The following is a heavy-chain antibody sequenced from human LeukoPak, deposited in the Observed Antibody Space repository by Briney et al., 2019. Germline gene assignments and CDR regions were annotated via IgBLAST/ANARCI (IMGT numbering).Heavy chain of an antibody. D-gene: IGHD2-15*01. Sequence: SQTLSLTCTLSGGSISSGGYYWSWIRQHPGKGLEWIWYIYCSGSTYYIPPLKSRVTISVDTSNNQFSLTLTSVTAADTAVFYCARVDIRSGGNYGMDVWGQGTTVTVSS. V-gene: IGHV4-31*03. J-gene: IGHJ6*02. CDR2: IYCSGST. CDR3: ARVDIRSGGNYGMDV. CDR1: GGSISSGGYY.